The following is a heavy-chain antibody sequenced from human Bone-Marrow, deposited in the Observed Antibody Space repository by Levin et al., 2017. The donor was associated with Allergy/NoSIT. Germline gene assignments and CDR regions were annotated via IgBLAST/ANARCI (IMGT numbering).Heavy chain of an antibody. CDR1: GYTFTSYD. Sequence: ASVKVSCKASGYTFTSYDINWVRQATGQGLEWMGWMNPNSGNTGYAQKFQGRVTMTRNTSISTAYMELSSLRSEDTAVYYCARARYYDILTGYYRLGYWGQGTLVTVSS. J-gene: IGHJ4*02. CDR3: ARARYYDILTGYYRLGY. D-gene: IGHD3-9*01. V-gene: IGHV1-8*01. CDR2: MNPNSGNT.